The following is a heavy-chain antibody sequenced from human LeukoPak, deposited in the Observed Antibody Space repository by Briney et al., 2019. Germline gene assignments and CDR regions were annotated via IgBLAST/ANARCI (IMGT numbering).Heavy chain of an antibody. V-gene: IGHV4-30-2*01. CDR3: ARGFFVRENPGSWFDP. J-gene: IGHJ5*02. CDR1: GGSISSGGYS. CDR2: IYHTGNT. Sequence: SETLSLTCTVSGGSISSGGYSWNWIRQPPGKGLEWIGYIYHTGNTFYNPSLKSRVTISVDRSKNQFSLRLTSVTAADTAVYYCARGFFVRENPGSWFDPWGQGTLVTVSP. D-gene: IGHD3-10*02.